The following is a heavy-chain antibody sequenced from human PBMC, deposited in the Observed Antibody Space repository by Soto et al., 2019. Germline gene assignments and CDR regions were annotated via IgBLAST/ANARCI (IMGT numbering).Heavy chain of an antibody. CDR3: AHHQRSPARQLGYFEY. D-gene: IGHD6-6*01. J-gene: IGHJ4*02. CDR1: GFTFSSYA. Sequence: GGSLRLSCSSSGFTFSSYAMSWVRQAPGKGLEWVSAVGGSGSSTYYADSVKGRFTISRDNTKNTLYLELNSLRAEDTAVYYCAHHQRSPARQLGYFEYWGQGTLVTVSS. V-gene: IGHV3-23*01. CDR2: VGGSGSST.